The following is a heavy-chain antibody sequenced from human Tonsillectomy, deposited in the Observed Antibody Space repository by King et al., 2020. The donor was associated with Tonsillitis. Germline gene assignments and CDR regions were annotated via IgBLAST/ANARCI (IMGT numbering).Heavy chain of an antibody. CDR1: GFTFSSYG. Sequence: VQLVESGGGVVQPGRSLRLSCAASGFTFSSYGMHWVRQAPGKGLEWVAVIWYDGSNKYYADSVKGRFTISRDNSKKTVYLQMNSLRAEDTAVYYCARDTSGTHFDYWGQGTLVTASS. D-gene: IGHD1-1*01. V-gene: IGHV3-33*01. CDR2: IWYDGSNK. J-gene: IGHJ4*02. CDR3: ARDTSGTHFDY.